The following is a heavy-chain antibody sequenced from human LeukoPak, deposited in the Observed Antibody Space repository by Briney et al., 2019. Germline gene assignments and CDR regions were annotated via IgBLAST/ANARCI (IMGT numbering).Heavy chain of an antibody. CDR2: INPSGGST. CDR3: ARDAYYYDSSGYYYFDY. Sequence: ASVKLSCKASGYTFTSYYMHWVRQAPGQGLEWMGIINPSGGSTSYAQKFQGRVTMTRDTSTSTVYMELSSLRSEDTAVYYCARDAYYYDSSGYYYFDYWGQGTLVTVSS. V-gene: IGHV1-46*01. J-gene: IGHJ4*02. CDR1: GYTFTSYY. D-gene: IGHD3-22*01.